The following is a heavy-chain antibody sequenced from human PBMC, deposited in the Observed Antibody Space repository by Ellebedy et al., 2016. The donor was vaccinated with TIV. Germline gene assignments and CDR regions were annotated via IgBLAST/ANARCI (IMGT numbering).Heavy chain of an antibody. V-gene: IGHV5-51*01. J-gene: IGHJ3*02. CDR1: GYPFVDSW. CDR2: IYPDGSYT. Sequence: GESLKISCKGSGYPFVDSWVGWVRQMPGRGLEWMGVIYPDGSYTRYSPSFEGQFTISVDKSISTAYLQWSSLRASDTAIYYCARAGGNWYDAFDIWGRGTVLTVSS. CDR3: ARAGGNWYDAFDI. D-gene: IGHD4-23*01.